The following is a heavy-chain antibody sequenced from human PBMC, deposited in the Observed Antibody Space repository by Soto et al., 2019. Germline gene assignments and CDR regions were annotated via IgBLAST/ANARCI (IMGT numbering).Heavy chain of an antibody. CDR2: ISYDGSNK. D-gene: IGHD5-12*01. V-gene: IGHV3-30*03. CDR3: ATPGYSGYDYEAYAEYFQH. Sequence: GGSLRLSCAASGFTFSSYGMHWVRQAPGKGLEWVAVISYDGSNKYYADSVKGRFTISRDNSKNTLYLQMNSLRAEDTAVYYCATPGYSGYDYEAYAEYFQHWGQGTLVTVSS. J-gene: IGHJ1*01. CDR1: GFTFSSYG.